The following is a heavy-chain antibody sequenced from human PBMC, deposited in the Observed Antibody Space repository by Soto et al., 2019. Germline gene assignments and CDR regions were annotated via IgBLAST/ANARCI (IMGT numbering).Heavy chain of an antibody. J-gene: IGHJ4*02. V-gene: IGHV3-23*01. CDR1: VCTFSTYS. CDR2: IFGSGVNN. CDR3: ANSPYFDY. Sequence: GGSLRLSCTPSVCTFSTYSMNWVRQAPGKGLEGVSGIFGSGVNNYYADSVKGRFTISRDNSKNTLYLQMNSLRPEYAAVYYCANSPYFDYWGQGTLVTVSP.